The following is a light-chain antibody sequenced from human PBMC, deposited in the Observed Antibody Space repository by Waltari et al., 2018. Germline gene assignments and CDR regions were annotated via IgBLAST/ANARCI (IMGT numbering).Light chain of an antibody. CDR1: SGHSSNI. CDR2: VNSDGSH. CDR3: QTGGHGTWV. Sequence: QLVLTQSPSASASLGASVKLTCTLSSGHSSNIIAWHQQQPEKGPRYLMKVNSDGSHSKGDEIPDRFSGPSSGAERYLTISSGQSEDEADYYCQTGGHGTWVFGGGTKLTVL. J-gene: IGLJ3*02. V-gene: IGLV4-69*01.